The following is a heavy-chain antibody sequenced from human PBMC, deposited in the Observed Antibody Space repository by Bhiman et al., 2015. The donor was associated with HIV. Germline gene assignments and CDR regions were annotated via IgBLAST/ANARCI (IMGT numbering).Heavy chain of an antibody. CDR3: ARRRQGSASYSDAFDI. CDR2: IGRAGDT. CDR1: GFTFSTYD. J-gene: IGHJ3*02. V-gene: IGHV3-13*01. D-gene: IGHD6-19*01. Sequence: EVQLVESGGGLVQPGGSLRLSCAASGFTFSTYDMHWVRQGAGKGPEWVAGIGRAGDTYYPGSEKGRFTISRENAKNSLYLEMNSLRAGDTAVYYCARRRQGSASYSDAFDIWAKGQWSPSLQ.